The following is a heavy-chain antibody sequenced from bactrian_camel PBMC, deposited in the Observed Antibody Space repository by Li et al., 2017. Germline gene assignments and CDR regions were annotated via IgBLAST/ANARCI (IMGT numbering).Heavy chain of an antibody. CDR3: VADQDPFGRRAADDVCAALPAYRY. CDR2: FDSDGGT. D-gene: IGHD7*01. CDR1: GFTYSHYC. J-gene: IGHJ4*01. Sequence: VQLVESGGGSAQAGGSLTLSCAASGFTYSHYCLGWFRQVPGKEREAVAGFDSDGGTSYADSVKGRFTISQDSPKNTMYLQMDNLKPEDTAVYYCVADQDPFGRRAADDVCAALPAYRYSGQGTQVTVS. V-gene: IGHV3S9*01.